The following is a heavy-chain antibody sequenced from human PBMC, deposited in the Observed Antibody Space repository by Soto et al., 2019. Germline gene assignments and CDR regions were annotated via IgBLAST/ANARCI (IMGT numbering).Heavy chain of an antibody. J-gene: IGHJ6*02. CDR1: GFTFSSYA. D-gene: IGHD3-10*01. CDR3: ARDQNGSGYYCYYGMDV. Sequence: GGSLRLSCAASGFTFSSYAMHWVRQAPGKGLEWVAVISYDGSNKYYADSVKGRFTISRDNSKNTLYLQMNSLRAEDTAVYYCARDQNGSGYYCYYGMDVWGQGTTVTVSS. CDR2: ISYDGSNK. V-gene: IGHV3-30-3*01.